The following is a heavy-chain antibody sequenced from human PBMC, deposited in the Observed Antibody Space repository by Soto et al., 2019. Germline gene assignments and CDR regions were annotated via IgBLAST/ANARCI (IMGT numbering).Heavy chain of an antibody. CDR1: GGSISSSSYY. J-gene: IGHJ5*02. CDR3: ARQTSYILTGYSENWFDP. D-gene: IGHD3-9*01. V-gene: IGHV4-39*01. Sequence: PSETLSLTCTVSGGSISSSSYYWGWIRQPPGKGLEWIGSIYYSGSTYYNPSLKSRVTISVDTSKNQFSLKLSSVTAADTAVYYCARQTSYILTGYSENWFDPWGQGTLVTVSS. CDR2: IYYSGST.